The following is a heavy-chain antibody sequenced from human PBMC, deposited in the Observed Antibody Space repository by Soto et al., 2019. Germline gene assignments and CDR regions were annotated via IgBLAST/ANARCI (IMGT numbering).Heavy chain of an antibody. CDR2: IYHSGNT. Sequence: VQLRQSGPGLVKPSGTLSLTCAVSGGSISSSNWWTWVRQAPGKGLEWIGEIYHSGNTYYNPSLKGPVTITVDKSNNQFSLKLNSVTAADTAVYYCATLPPRVVASLLPILTWGQGTLVTVSS. J-gene: IGHJ5*02. V-gene: IGHV4-4*02. CDR1: GGSISSSNW. CDR3: ATLPPRVVASLLPILT. D-gene: IGHD1-26*01.